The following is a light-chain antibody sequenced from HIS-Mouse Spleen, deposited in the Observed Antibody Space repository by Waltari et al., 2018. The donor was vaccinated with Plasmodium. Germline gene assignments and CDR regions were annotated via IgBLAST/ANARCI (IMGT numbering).Light chain of an antibody. CDR2: EVS. CDR3: SSYAGSNNWV. CDR1: SSDVGGYNY. V-gene: IGLV2-8*01. Sequence: QSALTQPPSASGSPGQSVTISCTGTSSDVGGYNYVSWYQQHPGKAPKLMIYEVSKRPAGVPERFVGYKSGNTASLTVSGLQAEDEADYYCSSYAGSNNWVFGGGTKLTVL. J-gene: IGLJ2*01.